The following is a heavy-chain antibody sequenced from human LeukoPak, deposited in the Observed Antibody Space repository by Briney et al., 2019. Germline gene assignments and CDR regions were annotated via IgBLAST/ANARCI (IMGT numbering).Heavy chain of an antibody. D-gene: IGHD4-17*01. V-gene: IGHV1-8*03. CDR3: ARGALRGWFDP. CDR1: GYTFTSYD. CDR2: MNPNSGNT. Sequence: EASVKVSCKASGYTFTSYDINWVRQATGQGLEWMGWMNPNSGNTGYAQKFRGRVTITRNTSISTAYMELSSLRSEDTAVYYCARGALRGWFDPWGQGTLVTVSS. J-gene: IGHJ5*02.